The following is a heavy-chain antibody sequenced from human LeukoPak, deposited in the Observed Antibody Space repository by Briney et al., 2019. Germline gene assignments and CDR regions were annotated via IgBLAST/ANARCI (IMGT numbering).Heavy chain of an antibody. Sequence: PSETLSLTCTVSGGSISSYYWSWIRQPPGKGLEWIGYIYYSGSTNYNPSSKSRVTISVDTSKNQFSLKLSSVTAADTAVYYCARSGYNWRPYYFDYWGQGTLVTVSS. V-gene: IGHV4-59*08. CDR2: IYYSGST. J-gene: IGHJ4*02. CDR3: ARSGYNWRPYYFDY. D-gene: IGHD5-24*01. CDR1: GGSISSYY.